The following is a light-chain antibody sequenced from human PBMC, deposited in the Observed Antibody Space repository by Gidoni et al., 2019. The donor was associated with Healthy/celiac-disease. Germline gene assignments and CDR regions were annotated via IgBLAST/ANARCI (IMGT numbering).Light chain of an antibody. CDR3: QQYGSSPKT. CDR2: GAS. Sequence: EIVLTQSPGTLSLSPGERATLSCRARQSVSSSYLAWYQQKPGKAPRLLIYGASSRATGIPDRFSVSGSGTDFTLTISRLEPEDFTVYYCQQYGSSPKTFGQGTKVEIK. CDR1: QSVSSSY. J-gene: IGKJ1*01. V-gene: IGKV3-20*01.